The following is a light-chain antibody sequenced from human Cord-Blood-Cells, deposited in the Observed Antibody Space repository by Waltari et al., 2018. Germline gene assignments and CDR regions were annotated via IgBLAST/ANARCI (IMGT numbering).Light chain of an antibody. CDR2: AAS. CDR3: QQYNSYSRT. V-gene: IGKV1-5*01. J-gene: IGKJ1*01. Sequence: DIQMTQSPSTLSASVGDRVTITCRASQSISSWLAWYQQKPGKAPKLLIYAASSLESGVPSRFSGSGSGTEFTLTISSLQPDDFATYYCQQYNSYSRTFGQGTMVEIK. CDR1: QSISSW.